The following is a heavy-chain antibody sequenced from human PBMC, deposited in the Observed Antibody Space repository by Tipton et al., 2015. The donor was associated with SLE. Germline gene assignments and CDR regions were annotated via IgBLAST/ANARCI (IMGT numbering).Heavy chain of an antibody. J-gene: IGHJ6*02. CDR1: GFTFSSYE. CDR2: ISSSGSTI. CDR3: AGLGGSYYDYYYYGMDV. D-gene: IGHD1-26*01. Sequence: SLRLSCAASGFTFSSYEMNWVRQAPGKGLEWVSYISSSGSTIYYADSVKGRFTISRDNAKNSLYLQMNSLRAEDTAVYYCAGLGGSYYDYYYYGMDVWGQGTTVTVSS. V-gene: IGHV3-48*03.